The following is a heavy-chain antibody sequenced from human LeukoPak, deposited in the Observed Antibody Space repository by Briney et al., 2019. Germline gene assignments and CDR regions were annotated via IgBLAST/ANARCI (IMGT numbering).Heavy chain of an antibody. J-gene: IGHJ4*02. V-gene: IGHV3-23*01. CDR1: GFTVSSNY. CDR3: ANGDFSSGYSDY. CDR2: ISGSGGIT. D-gene: IGHD3-3*01. Sequence: QPGGSLRLSCAASGFTVSSNYMSWVRQAPGKGLEWVPAISGSGGITYYADSVKGRFTISRDNSKSTLYLQMNSLRAEDTAVYYCANGDFSSGYSDYWGQGTLVTVSS.